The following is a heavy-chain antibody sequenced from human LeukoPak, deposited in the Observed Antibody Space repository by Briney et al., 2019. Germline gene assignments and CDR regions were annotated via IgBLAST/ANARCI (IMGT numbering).Heavy chain of an antibody. CDR3: ARGEMATIMPIDY. Sequence: GGSLRLSCAASGFTFDDYAMHWVRQAPGKGLEWVSGISWNSGSIGYADSVKGRFTISRDNAKNSLYLQMNSLRSEDTAVYYCARGEMATIMPIDYWGQGTLVTVSS. D-gene: IGHD5-24*01. J-gene: IGHJ4*02. CDR2: ISWNSGSI. CDR1: GFTFDDYA. V-gene: IGHV3-9*01.